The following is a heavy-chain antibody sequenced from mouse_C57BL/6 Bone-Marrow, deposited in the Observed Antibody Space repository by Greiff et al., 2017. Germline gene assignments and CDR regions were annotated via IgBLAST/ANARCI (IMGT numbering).Heavy chain of an antibody. D-gene: IGHD1-1*01. Sequence: QVQLQQPGAELVKPGASVKLTCTASGYTFTSYWMNWVKQRPGQGLEWIGMIHPNRGSTNYNEMLKSKATLTVDKSSSTAYMQLSGLTTEASAVYYCASPLLLYWGQGTTLTVSS. V-gene: IGHV1-64*01. CDR2: IHPNRGST. J-gene: IGHJ2*01. CDR3: ASPLLLY. CDR1: GYTFTSYW.